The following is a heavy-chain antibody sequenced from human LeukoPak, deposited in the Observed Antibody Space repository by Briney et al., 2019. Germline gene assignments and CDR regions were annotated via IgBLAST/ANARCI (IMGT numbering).Heavy chain of an antibody. Sequence: GGSLRLSCAASGFPFSDHYMDWVRQAPGKGLEWVGRSRNKVNVYSTDYAASVTGRFTISRDDSKNSLFLQMNSLKTEDTAVXXXXXXXXXXAXXXXYXXYMDVWXKGTTVTVSS. CDR3: XXXXXXXAXXXXYXXYMDV. J-gene: IGHJ6*03. CDR2: SRNKVNVYST. V-gene: IGHV3-72*01. CDR1: GFPFSDHY.